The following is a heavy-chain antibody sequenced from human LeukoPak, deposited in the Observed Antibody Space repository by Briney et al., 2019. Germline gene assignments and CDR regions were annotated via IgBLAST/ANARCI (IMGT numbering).Heavy chain of an antibody. Sequence: GGSLRLSCAASGFAFSNAWMSWVRQAPGKGLEWVGRIKSNTDGGTTDYAAPVKGRFTISRDDSKNTLYLQMNGLKTEDTAVYYCTTGAYDILTGYYDWYFDLWGRGTLVTVSS. J-gene: IGHJ2*01. D-gene: IGHD3-9*01. CDR1: GFAFSNAW. CDR3: TTGAYDILTGYYDWYFDL. CDR2: IKSNTDGGTT. V-gene: IGHV3-15*01.